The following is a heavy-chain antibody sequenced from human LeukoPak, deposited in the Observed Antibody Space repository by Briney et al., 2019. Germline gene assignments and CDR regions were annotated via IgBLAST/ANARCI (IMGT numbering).Heavy chain of an antibody. D-gene: IGHD3-10*01. J-gene: IGHJ4*02. CDR1: GYTFTSYG. V-gene: IGHV1-18*01. CDR3: ARGGYYGSGSYKTRDFDY. CDR2: ISAYNGNT. Sequence: ASVKVSCKASGYTFTSYGISWVRQAPGQGLEWMGWISAYNGNTNYAQKLQGRVTMTTDTSTSTAYMELRSLRSDDTAVYYCARGGYYGSGSYKTRDFDYWGQGTLVTVSS.